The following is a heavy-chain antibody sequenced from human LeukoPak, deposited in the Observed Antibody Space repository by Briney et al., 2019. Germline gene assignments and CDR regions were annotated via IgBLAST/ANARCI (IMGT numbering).Heavy chain of an antibody. D-gene: IGHD6-13*01. J-gene: IGHJ4*02. Sequence: GGSLRLSCAASGFTFSSYAMSWVRQAPGKGLEWVSAISGSGGSTYYADSVKGRFTISRDNAKNSLYLQMNSLRAEDTAVYYCARVLGIAAAATGPGDYWGQGTLVTVSS. CDR2: ISGSGGST. CDR3: ARVLGIAAAATGPGDY. CDR1: GFTFSSYA. V-gene: IGHV3-23*01.